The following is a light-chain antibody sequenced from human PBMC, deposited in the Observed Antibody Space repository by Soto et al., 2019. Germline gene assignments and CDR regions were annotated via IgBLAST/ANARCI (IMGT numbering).Light chain of an antibody. Sequence: EIVMTQSPATLSVSPGERATLSCRASESVTSSLAWYQQKPGQPPRLLIYAASTRATDVPARFSGGGSGTEFTLTISSRERDDFATHYCQQYDTDWTFGQGTKVDVK. CDR2: AAS. CDR1: ESVTSS. CDR3: QQYDTDWT. V-gene: IGKV3-15*01. J-gene: IGKJ1*01.